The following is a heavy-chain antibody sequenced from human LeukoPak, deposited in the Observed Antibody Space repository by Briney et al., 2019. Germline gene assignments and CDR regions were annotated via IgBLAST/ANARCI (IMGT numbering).Heavy chain of an antibody. J-gene: IGHJ2*01. CDR2: VYYHGGT. CDR1: GGSVSSGSYY. V-gene: IGHV4-61*01. D-gene: IGHD1-14*01. Sequence: SETLSLTCTVSGGSVSSGSYYWSWIRQPPGKGLEWIGYVYYHGGTNYNPSLKSRVTISVDTSKNQFSLKLTSVTAADTAVYYCARRVGTRDWYFDLWGRGTLVTVSS. CDR3: ARRVGTRDWYFDL.